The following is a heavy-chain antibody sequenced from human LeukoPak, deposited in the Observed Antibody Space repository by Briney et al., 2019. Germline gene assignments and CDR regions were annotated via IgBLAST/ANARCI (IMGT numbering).Heavy chain of an antibody. CDR3: ARDMAPRATTYHYYYGMDV. J-gene: IGHJ6*02. CDR2: IYYSGST. Sequence: SETLSLTCTVSGGSISSYYWSWIRQPPGKGLEWIGYIYYSGSTNYNPSLKSRVTISVDTSKNQFSLKLSSVTAADTAVYYCARDMAPRATTYHYYYGMDVWGQGTMATVSS. V-gene: IGHV4-59*01. D-gene: IGHD5-12*01. CDR1: GGSISSYY.